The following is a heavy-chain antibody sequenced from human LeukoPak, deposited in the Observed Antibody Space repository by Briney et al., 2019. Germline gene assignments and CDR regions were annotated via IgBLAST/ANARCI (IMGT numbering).Heavy chain of an antibody. Sequence: PGGSLGLSRAASGFTFSSYSMNWVRQAPGKGLEWVSSISSSSSYIYYADSVKGRFTISRDNAKNSLYLQMNSLRAEDTAVYYCARERDASDAFDIWGQGTMVTVSS. CDR2: ISSSSSYI. CDR3: ARERDASDAFDI. CDR1: GFTFSSYS. J-gene: IGHJ3*02. V-gene: IGHV3-21*01. D-gene: IGHD5-24*01.